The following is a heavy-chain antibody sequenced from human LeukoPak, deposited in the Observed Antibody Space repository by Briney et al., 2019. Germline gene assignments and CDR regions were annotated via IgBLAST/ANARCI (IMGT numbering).Heavy chain of an antibody. J-gene: IGHJ4*02. D-gene: IGHD3-22*01. CDR3: ATYDSSGYLDY. Sequence: RASVKVSCKVSGYSLTELSMHWVRQAPGKGLEWMGGFDPADDKTIFAQKFQGRVNLTEDTSTDTAYMELSSLRSEDTAVYYCATYDSSGYLDYWGQGTLVTVSS. V-gene: IGHV1-24*01. CDR1: GYSLTELS. CDR2: FDPADDKT.